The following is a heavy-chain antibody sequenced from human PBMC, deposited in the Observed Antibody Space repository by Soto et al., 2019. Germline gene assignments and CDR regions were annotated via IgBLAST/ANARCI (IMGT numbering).Heavy chain of an antibody. Sequence: QLHLQESGPGLVKSSETLSLTCTVSGGSISGSNDYWVWIRQPPGKGLEWIGSVYYGGITYYNSSLKSRVTISADTSKNQFSLDLNSVTAADTAVYYCARRNHYASSGSPIWGQGTIVIVSS. J-gene: IGHJ3*02. V-gene: IGHV4-39*01. D-gene: IGHD3-10*01. CDR2: VYYGGIT. CDR1: GGSISGSNDY. CDR3: ARRNHYASSGSPI.